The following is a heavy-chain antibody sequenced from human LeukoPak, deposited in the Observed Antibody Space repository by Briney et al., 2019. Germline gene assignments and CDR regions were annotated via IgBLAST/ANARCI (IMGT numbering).Heavy chain of an antibody. CDR2: IYYSGST. Sequence: SSETLSLTCTVSGGSISSGGYYWSWLRQHPGKGLEWIGYIYYSGSTYYNPSLKSRVTISVDTSKNQFSLKLSSVTAADTAVYYCARGRITIFGVVRKVFDYWGQGTLVTVSS. CDR3: ARGRITIFGVVRKVFDY. CDR1: GGSISSGGYY. D-gene: IGHD3-3*01. V-gene: IGHV4-31*03. J-gene: IGHJ4*02.